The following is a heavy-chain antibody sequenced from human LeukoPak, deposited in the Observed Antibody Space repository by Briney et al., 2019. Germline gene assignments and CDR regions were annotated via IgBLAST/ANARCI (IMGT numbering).Heavy chain of an antibody. Sequence: SETLSLTFTVSGGSISSYYWSWIRQPPGKGLEWIGSIYYSGSTNYNPSLKSRVTISVDTSKNEFSLKLSSVTAADTALYYCARSPYYYDSSGYMWADAFDIWGQGTMVTVSS. CDR3: ARSPYYYDSSGYMWADAFDI. D-gene: IGHD3-22*01. CDR2: IYYSGST. V-gene: IGHV4-59*01. CDR1: GGSISSYY. J-gene: IGHJ3*02.